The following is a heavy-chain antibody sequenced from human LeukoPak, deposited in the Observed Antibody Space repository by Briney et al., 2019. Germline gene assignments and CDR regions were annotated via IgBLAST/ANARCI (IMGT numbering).Heavy chain of an antibody. CDR2: IYSGGRT. CDR3: AGGRGWLQLVY. J-gene: IGHJ4*02. Sequence: PGGSLRLSCAASGFAFSSTYMSWVRQAPGKGLEWVSVIYSGGRTYYADSVKGRFTISRDNSKNTLYLQMNSLRVEDTAVYYCAGGRGWLQLVYWGQGTLVTASS. D-gene: IGHD5-24*01. CDR1: GFAFSSTY. V-gene: IGHV3-53*01.